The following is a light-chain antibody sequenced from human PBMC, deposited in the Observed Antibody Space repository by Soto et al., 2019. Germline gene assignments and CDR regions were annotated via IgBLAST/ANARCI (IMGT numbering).Light chain of an antibody. CDR1: YSDIGSYND. J-gene: IGLJ2*01. CDR2: DVS. V-gene: IGLV2-11*01. CDR3: CSYVRAYRLMI. Sequence: SALTQLRSVSGSPGQSVTISCTGTYSDIGSYNDVSWYQHHPAKAPRLMIFDVSQRPSGVPDRFSGSKSGNTASLTISGLQTEDEADYYCCSYVRAYRLMIFGEGTKLTVL.